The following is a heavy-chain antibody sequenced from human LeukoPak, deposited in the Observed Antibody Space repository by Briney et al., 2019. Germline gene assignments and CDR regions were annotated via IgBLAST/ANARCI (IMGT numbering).Heavy chain of an antibody. D-gene: IGHD2-21*02. CDR2: INPNSGGT. CDR1: GYTFTGYY. J-gene: IGHJ3*02. Sequence: GASVKVSCKASGYTFTGYYMHWVRQAPGQGLEWMGWINPNSGGTNYAQKFQGRVTMARDTPISTAYMELSRLRSDDTAVYYCARGGDCYSSENDAFDIWGQGTMVTVSS. CDR3: ARGGDCYSSENDAFDI. V-gene: IGHV1-2*02.